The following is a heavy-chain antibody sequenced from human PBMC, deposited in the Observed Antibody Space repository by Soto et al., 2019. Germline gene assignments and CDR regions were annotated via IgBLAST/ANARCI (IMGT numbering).Heavy chain of an antibody. V-gene: IGHV1-18*01. D-gene: IGHD1-26*01. CDR3: ARDASLPGYFDY. CDR2: ISAYNGNT. Sequence: QVQLVQSGAGVLKPGASVKVSCQASGYTFTTYGISWVRQAPGQGLEWMGWISAYNGNTNYAQKLQGRVTMTTDTSTSTAYMELRSLRSDDTAVYYCARDASLPGYFDYWGQGTLVTVSS. CDR1: GYTFTTYG. J-gene: IGHJ4*02.